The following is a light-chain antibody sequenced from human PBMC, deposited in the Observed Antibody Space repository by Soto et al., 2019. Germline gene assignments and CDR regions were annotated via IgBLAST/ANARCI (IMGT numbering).Light chain of an antibody. CDR3: QQYNSYSPYT. CDR2: KAS. J-gene: IGKJ2*01. V-gene: IGKV1-5*03. CDR1: QSINSW. Sequence: DIQMTQSPSTLSASVGDRVTITCRASQSINSWLAWYQQKPGKAPKLLIYKASSLESGGTSRFSGSGSGTEFTLTISSLQPDDFATYYCQQYNSYSPYTFGQGTKLEIK.